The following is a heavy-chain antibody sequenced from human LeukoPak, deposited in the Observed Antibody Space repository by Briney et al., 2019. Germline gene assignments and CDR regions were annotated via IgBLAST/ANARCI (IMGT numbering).Heavy chain of an antibody. CDR3: ARGRILKRHSAEYFQH. J-gene: IGHJ1*01. V-gene: IGHV1-2*02. CDR2: INPNSGGI. D-gene: IGHD1-1*01. Sequence: ASVKVSCKASGYTFTGYYMHWVRQAPGQGLGRMGWINPNSGGINYAQKFQGRVTMTRDTSISTAYMELSRLRSDDTAVYYCARGRILKRHSAEYFQHWGQGTLVTVSS. CDR1: GYTFTGYY.